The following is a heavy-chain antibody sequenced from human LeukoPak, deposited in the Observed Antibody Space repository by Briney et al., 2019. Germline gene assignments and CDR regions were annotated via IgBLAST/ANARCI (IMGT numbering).Heavy chain of an antibody. CDR3: ARGGGMVQFLGY. CDR2: MNPNNGNT. V-gene: IGHV1-8*03. D-gene: IGHD1-1*01. J-gene: IGHJ4*02. CDR1: GYTFTSYD. Sequence: ASVKVSCKASGYTFTSYDINWVRQATGLGLEWMGWMNPNNGNTDYAQKFQGRVTITRNTSISTAYMGLSSLRSEGTAVYYCARGGGMVQFLGYLGQGTLVTVSS.